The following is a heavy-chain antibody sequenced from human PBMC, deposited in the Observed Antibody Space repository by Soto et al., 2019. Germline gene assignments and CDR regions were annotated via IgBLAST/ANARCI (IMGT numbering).Heavy chain of an antibody. V-gene: IGHV3-73*01. D-gene: IGHD6-13*01. CDR2: IRSKANSYAT. CDR3: TRPNSSSWYAFDI. J-gene: IGHJ3*02. Sequence: GGSLRLSCAASGFTFSGSAMHWVRQASGKGLEWVGRIRSKANSYATAYAASVKGRFTISRDDSKNTAYLQMNSRKTEDTAVYYGTRPNSSSWYAFDIWGQGTMVTVSS. CDR1: GFTFSGSA.